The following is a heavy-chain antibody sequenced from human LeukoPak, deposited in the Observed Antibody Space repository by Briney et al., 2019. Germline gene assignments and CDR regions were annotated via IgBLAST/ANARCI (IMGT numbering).Heavy chain of an antibody. Sequence: PGGSLRLSCAASGFTFSSSGMHWVRQAPGKGLEWVAVISYDGSNKYYADSVKGRFTISRDNSENTLSLQINSLKAEDTAVYYCAKRALRAYSGYDYFDYWGQGTLVTVSS. D-gene: IGHD5-12*01. V-gene: IGHV3-30*18. J-gene: IGHJ4*02. CDR3: AKRALRAYSGYDYFDY. CDR2: ISYDGSNK. CDR1: GFTFSSSG.